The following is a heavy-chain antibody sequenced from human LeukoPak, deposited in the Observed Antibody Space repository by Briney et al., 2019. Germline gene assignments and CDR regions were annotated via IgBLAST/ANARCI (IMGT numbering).Heavy chain of an antibody. CDR3: ARDPSSGWSYFDY. D-gene: IGHD6-19*01. V-gene: IGHV3-11*06. Sequence: AGRSLRLSCAASGFTFSDYYMNWIRQAPGKGLEWVSYIGSSGSHTNYADSVKGRFTISRDNAKNSLYLQMNSLRAEDTAVYYCARDPSSGWSYFDYWGQGTLVTVSS. CDR1: GFTFSDYY. CDR2: IGSSGSHT. J-gene: IGHJ4*02.